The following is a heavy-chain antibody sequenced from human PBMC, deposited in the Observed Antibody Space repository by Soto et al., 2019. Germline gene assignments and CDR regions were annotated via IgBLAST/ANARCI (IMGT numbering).Heavy chain of an antibody. CDR2: INAGNGNT. J-gene: IGHJ5*02. V-gene: IGHV1-3*01. Sequence: PSVKVSCKASGYTFTSYAMHWVRQAPGQRLEWMGWINAGNGNTKYSQKFQGRVTITRDTSASTAYMELSSLRSEDTAVYYCARVDSSGWYRWFDPWGQGTLVTVSS. D-gene: IGHD6-19*01. CDR1: GYTFTSYA. CDR3: ARVDSSGWYRWFDP.